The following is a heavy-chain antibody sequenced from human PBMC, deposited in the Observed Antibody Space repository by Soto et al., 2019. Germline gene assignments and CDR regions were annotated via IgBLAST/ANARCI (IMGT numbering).Heavy chain of an antibody. D-gene: IGHD1-26*01. Sequence: QVQLVQSGAEVKKPGSSVKVSCKASGGTFSSYTISWVRQAPGQGLEWMGRIIPILGIANYAQKFQGRVTITADKSTSTAYMELSSLRSEDTAVYYCARGSWDSARFDPWGQGTLVTVSS. CDR3: ARGSWDSARFDP. J-gene: IGHJ5*02. V-gene: IGHV1-69*02. CDR1: GGTFSSYT. CDR2: IIPILGIA.